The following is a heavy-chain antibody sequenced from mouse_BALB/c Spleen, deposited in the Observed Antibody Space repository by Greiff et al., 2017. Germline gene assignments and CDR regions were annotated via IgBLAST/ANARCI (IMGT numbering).Heavy chain of an antibody. D-gene: IGHD1-1*02. CDR1: GYTFTDYW. J-gene: IGHJ4*01. CDR2: IDTSDSYT. V-gene: IGHV1-69*01. Sequence: QVQLQQPGAELVMPGASVKMSRKASGYTFTDYWMHWVKQRPGQGLEWIGAIDTSDSYTSYNQKFKGKATLTVDESSSTAYMQLSSLTSEDSAVYYCARHYPLDYWGQGTSVTVSS. CDR3: ARHYPLDY.